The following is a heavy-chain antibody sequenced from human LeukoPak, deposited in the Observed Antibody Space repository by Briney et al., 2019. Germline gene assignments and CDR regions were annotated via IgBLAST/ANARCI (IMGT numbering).Heavy chain of an antibody. V-gene: IGHV1-2*02. J-gene: IGHJ4*02. D-gene: IGHD5-18*01. CDR3: ARIGPNMWTQLLYYFDY. Sequence: ASVKVSCKASGYTFTGYYMHWVRQAPGQGLEWMGWINPNSGGTNYAQKFRGRVTMTRDTSISTAYMELSRLRSDDTAVYYCARIGPNMWTQLLYYFDYWGQGTLVTVSS. CDR1: GYTFTGYY. CDR2: INPNSGGT.